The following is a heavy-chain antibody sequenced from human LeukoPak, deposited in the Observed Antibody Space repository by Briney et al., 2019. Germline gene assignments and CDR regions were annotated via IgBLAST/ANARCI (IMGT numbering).Heavy chain of an antibody. D-gene: IGHD3-16*01. CDR2: SSTYNGNT. Sequence: KFSREASGYIFTRYGISLVRQSSKIRLEWMGWSSTYNGNTNYAQKFQGTVTMTTDPSTSTGYLEVRSLTSEDTAVYYGGRVEGGGRRGYWFDPWGQGTLVTVPS. CDR1: GYIFTRYG. CDR3: GRVEGGGRRGYWFDP. J-gene: IGHJ5*02. V-gene: IGHV1-18*01.